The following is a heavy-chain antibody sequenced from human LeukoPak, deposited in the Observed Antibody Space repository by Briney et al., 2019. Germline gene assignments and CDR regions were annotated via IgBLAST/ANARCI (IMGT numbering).Heavy chain of an antibody. Sequence: SVKVSCKASGGTFSSYTISWVRQAPGQGLEWMGRIIPILGIANYAQKFQGRVTITADKSTSTAYMELSSLRSEDTAVYYCARGFSGDYRFDYWGQGTLVTVSS. V-gene: IGHV1-69*02. CDR2: IIPILGIA. D-gene: IGHD4-17*01. CDR3: ARGFSGDYRFDY. J-gene: IGHJ4*02. CDR1: GGTFSSYT.